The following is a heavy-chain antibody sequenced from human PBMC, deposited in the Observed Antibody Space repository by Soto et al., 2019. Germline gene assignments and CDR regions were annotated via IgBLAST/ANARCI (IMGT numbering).Heavy chain of an antibody. D-gene: IGHD3-3*01. CDR2: IYYSGST. V-gene: IGHV4-31*03. Sequence: PSETLSLTCTVSGGSISSGGYYWSWIRQHPGKGLEWIGYIYYSGSTYYNPSLKSRVTISVDTSKNQFSLKLSSVTAADTAVYYCARVYTGAIFGVVTSYGMDVWGQGTTVTVSS. CDR3: ARVYTGAIFGVVTSYGMDV. J-gene: IGHJ6*02. CDR1: GGSISSGGYY.